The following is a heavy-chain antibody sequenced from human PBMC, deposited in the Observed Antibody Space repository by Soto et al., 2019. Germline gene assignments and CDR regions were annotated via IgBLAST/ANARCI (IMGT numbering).Heavy chain of an antibody. D-gene: IGHD6-6*01. CDR1: GDSVSSNSAA. J-gene: IGHJ5*02. CDR3: AREPDTYSSSSYNWFDP. CDR2: TYYRSKWYN. V-gene: IGHV6-1*01. Sequence: SQTLSLTCAISGDSVSSNSAAWNWISQSPSRGLEWLGRTYYRSKWYNDYAVSVKSRITINPDTSKNQFSLQLNSVTPEDTAVYYCAREPDTYSSSSYNWFDPWGQGTLVTVSS.